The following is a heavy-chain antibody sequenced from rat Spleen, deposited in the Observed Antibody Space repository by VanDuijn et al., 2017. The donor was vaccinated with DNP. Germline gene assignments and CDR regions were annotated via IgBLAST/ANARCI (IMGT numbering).Heavy chain of an antibody. J-gene: IGHJ1*01. Sequence: QVQLTESGPGLVQPSETLSLTCTVSGFSLTNYGVSWVRQPPGKGLEWIAAISSGGSTYYNSVFKFRLSISRDTSKSQVFLKMNSLQTEDSAIYFCSRDRASIGIRTWYVDFWGPGTIVTVSS. D-gene: IGHD1-9*01. CDR1: GFSLTNYG. CDR3: SRDRASIGIRTWYVDF. V-gene: IGHV2S12*01. CDR2: ISSGGST.